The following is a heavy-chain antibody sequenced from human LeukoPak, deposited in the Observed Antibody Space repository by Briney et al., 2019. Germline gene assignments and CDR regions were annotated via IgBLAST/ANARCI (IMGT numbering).Heavy chain of an antibody. CDR2: ISAYNGNT. V-gene: IGHV1-18*01. Sequence: ASVKVSCKASGYTFTSYGISWVRQAPGQGLEWMGWISAYNGNTNYAQKLQGRVTMTRDMSTSTVYMELSSLRSEVTAVYYCARERVINREYYFDYWGQGTLVTVSS. J-gene: IGHJ4*02. CDR1: GYTFTSYG. CDR3: ARERVINREYYFDY.